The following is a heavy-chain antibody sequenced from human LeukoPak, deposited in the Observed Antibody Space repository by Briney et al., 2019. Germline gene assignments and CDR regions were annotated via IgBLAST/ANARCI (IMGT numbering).Heavy chain of an antibody. CDR2: ISGCNGNT. V-gene: IGHV1-18*04. CDR1: GYTFTSYY. CDR3: ARDNFCSGNYEDWFDP. D-gene: IGHD1-26*01. J-gene: IGHJ5*02. Sequence: ASVTVSCKASGYTFTSYYMHWVRQAPGQGLEWMGWISGCNGNTNYAQKLQGRVTMATDTSTSTAYMELRSLRSDDTAVYYCARDNFCSGNYEDWFDPWGQGTLVTVSS.